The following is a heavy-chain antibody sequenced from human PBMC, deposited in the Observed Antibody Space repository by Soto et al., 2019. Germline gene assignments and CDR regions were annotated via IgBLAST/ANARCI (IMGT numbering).Heavy chain of an antibody. CDR2: IYHSGST. CDR1: GGSISSGGDS. CDR3: ARVVLVPAAAIDY. D-gene: IGHD2-2*01. Sequence: PSETLSLTCAVSGGSISSGGDSWSWIRQPPGKGLEWIGYIYHSGSTYYNPSLKSRVTISVDRSKNQFSLKLSSVTAADTAVYYCARVVLVPAAAIDYWGQGTLVTVSS. J-gene: IGHJ4*02. V-gene: IGHV4-30-2*01.